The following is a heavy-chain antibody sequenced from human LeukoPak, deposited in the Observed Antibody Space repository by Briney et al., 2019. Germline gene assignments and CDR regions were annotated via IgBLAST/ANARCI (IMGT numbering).Heavy chain of an antibody. CDR3: ARAFGGIVPAAPYRFDP. Sequence: SETLSLTCTVSGGSISSGGYYWSWIRQHPGKGLEWIGYIYYSGSTYYNPSLKSRVTISVDTSKNQFSLKLSSVTAADTAVYYCARAFGGIVPAAPYRFDPWGQGTLVTVSS. CDR2: IYYSGST. CDR1: GGSISSGGYY. J-gene: IGHJ5*02. V-gene: IGHV4-31*03. D-gene: IGHD2-2*01.